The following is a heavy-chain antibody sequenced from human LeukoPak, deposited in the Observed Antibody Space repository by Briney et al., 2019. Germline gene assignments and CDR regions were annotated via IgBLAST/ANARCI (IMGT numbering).Heavy chain of an antibody. V-gene: IGHV3-74*01. Sequence: GGSLRLSCAASGFTFSNYWMEWVRQAPGKGLVWVSHINSVGSRTTYADSVKGQFTISRDNAKNTLYLQLNGLRPEDTAVYYCARGASSGYLGYWGQGTLVTVSS. CDR3: ARGASSGYLGY. J-gene: IGHJ4*02. CDR2: INSVGSRT. D-gene: IGHD1-26*01. CDR1: GFTFSNYW.